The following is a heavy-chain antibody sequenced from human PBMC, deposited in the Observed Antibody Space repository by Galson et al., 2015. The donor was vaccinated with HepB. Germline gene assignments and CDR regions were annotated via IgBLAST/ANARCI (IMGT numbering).Heavy chain of an antibody. J-gene: IGHJ5*02. Sequence: QSGAEVKKPGESLKISCKGSGYSFTSYWIGWVRQMPGKGLEWMGIIYPGDSDTRYSPSFQGQVTISADKSISTAYLQWSSLKASDTAMYYCARQAGTIFGVATYNWFDPWGQGTLVTVSS. D-gene: IGHD3-3*01. CDR3: ARQAGTIFGVATYNWFDP. CDR2: IYPGDSDT. V-gene: IGHV5-51*01. CDR1: GYSFTSYW.